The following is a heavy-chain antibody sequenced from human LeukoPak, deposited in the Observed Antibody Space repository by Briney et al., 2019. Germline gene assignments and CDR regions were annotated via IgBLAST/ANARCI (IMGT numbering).Heavy chain of an antibody. D-gene: IGHD5-18*01. CDR3: ARDVVQLWLRFYYYGMGV. V-gene: IGHV3-33*01. CDR2: IWYDGSNK. J-gene: IGHJ6*04. Sequence: GRSLRLSCAASGFTFSSYGMHWVRQAPGKGLEWVAVIWYDGSNKYYADSVKGRFTISRDNSKNTLYLQMNSLRAEDTAVYYCARDVVQLWLRFYYYGMGVWGKGTTVTVSS. CDR1: GFTFSSYG.